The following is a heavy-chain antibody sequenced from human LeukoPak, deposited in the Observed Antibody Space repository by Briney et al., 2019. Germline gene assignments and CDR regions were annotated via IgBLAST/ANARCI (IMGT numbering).Heavy chain of an antibody. V-gene: IGHV3-30-3*01. D-gene: IGHD1-26*01. Sequence: GGSLRLSYAASGFTFSSYAMHWVRQAPGKGLEWVAVISYDGSNKYYADSVKGRFTISRDNSKNTLYLQMNSLRAEDTAVYYCARFPYSGSYYYFDYWGQGTLVTVPS. CDR2: ISYDGSNK. CDR1: GFTFSSYA. J-gene: IGHJ4*02. CDR3: ARFPYSGSYYYFDY.